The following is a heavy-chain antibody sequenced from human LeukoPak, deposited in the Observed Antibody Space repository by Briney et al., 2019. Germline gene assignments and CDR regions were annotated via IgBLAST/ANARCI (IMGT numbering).Heavy chain of an antibody. J-gene: IGHJ4*02. V-gene: IGHV3-48*03. D-gene: IGHD6-19*01. CDR2: ISSSGSTI. CDR1: GFTFSSYE. CDR3: ARDQSGWYCDY. Sequence: SGGSLRLSCAASGFTFSSYEMNWVCQAPGKGLEWVSYISSSGSTIYYADSVKGRFTISRDNAKNSLYLQMNSLRAEDTAVYYCARDQSGWYCDYWGQGTLVTVSS.